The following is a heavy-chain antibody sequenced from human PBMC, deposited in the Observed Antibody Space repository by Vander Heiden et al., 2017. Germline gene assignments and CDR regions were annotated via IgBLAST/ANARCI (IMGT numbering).Heavy chain of an antibody. Sequence: QVQLVQSGAEVEKPGSSVQVSCKASGGTFSSYAISWVRQAPGQGLEWMGGIIPILGIANYAQKFQGRVTITADKSTSTAYMELSSLRSEDTAVYYCARGKIAAVQLLSWDYWGQGTLVTVSS. D-gene: IGHD6-13*01. CDR3: ARGKIAAVQLLSWDY. CDR2: IIPILGIA. CDR1: GGTFSSYA. J-gene: IGHJ4*02. V-gene: IGHV1-69*10.